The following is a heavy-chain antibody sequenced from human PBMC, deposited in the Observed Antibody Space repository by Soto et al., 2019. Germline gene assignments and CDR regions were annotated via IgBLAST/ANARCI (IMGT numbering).Heavy chain of an antibody. V-gene: IGHV1-2*02. CDR2: INPNSGGT. Sequence: ASVKVSCKASGYTFTGYYMHWVRQAPGQGLEWMGWINPNSGGTNYAQKFQGRVTMTRDTSISTAYMELSRLRSDDTAVYYCARGVSWTYYCYYGMGVWGQGTTGTVSS. CDR1: GYTFTGYY. J-gene: IGHJ6*02. CDR3: ARGVSWTYYCYYGMGV. D-gene: IGHD6-13*01.